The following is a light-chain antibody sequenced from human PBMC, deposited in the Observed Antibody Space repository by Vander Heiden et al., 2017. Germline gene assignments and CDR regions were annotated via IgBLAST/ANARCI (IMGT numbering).Light chain of an antibody. CDR2: EVR. CDR3: YSYTGGSSSL. V-gene: IGLV2-23*02. Sequence: QSALTQPASVSGSPGQSITISCTGTTSDIGTYNLVSWYQQPPGKAPKLIIDEVRKRPSGVSTRFSGSKSANTASLTISGLQAEDEADYYCYSYTGGSSSLFGGGTKLTVL. J-gene: IGLJ3*02. CDR1: TSDIGTYNL.